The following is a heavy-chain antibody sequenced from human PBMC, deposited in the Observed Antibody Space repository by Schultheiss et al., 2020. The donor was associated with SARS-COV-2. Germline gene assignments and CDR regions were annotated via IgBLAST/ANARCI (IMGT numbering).Heavy chain of an antibody. J-gene: IGHJ6*02. CDR2: ISYDGSNK. CDR1: GFTFSRYG. CDR3: AKDYYDSSGSPYYYGMDV. V-gene: IGHV3-33*05. Sequence: GESLKISCAASGFTFSRYGMHWVRQAPGKGLEWVAVISYDGSNKYYADSVKGRFTISRDNSKNTLYLQMNSLRAEDTAVYYCAKDYYDSSGSPYYYGMDVWGQGTTVTVSS. D-gene: IGHD3-22*01.